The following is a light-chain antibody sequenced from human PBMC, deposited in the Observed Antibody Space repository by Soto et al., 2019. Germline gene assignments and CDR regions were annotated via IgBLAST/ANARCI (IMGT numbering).Light chain of an antibody. J-gene: IGLJ1*01. CDR3: YSYTTTSTYV. V-gene: IGLV2-14*01. CDR2: EVT. CDR1: TSDVGGYHF. Sequence: QSVLTQPASVSGSPGQSITPSCTGTTSDVGGYHFVSWYQQHPGKAPKLMIYEVTNRPSGVSDRFSGSKSGNTASLTISGLQAEDEADYYCYSYTTTSTYVFGSGTKVT.